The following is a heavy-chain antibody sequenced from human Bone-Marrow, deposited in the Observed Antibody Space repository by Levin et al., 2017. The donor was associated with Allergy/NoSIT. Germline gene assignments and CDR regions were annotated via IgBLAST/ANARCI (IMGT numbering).Heavy chain of an antibody. CDR3: ARGGGDDSSGYLDY. Sequence: GGSLRLSCAASGFTFSSYAMHWVRQTPGKGLEWVAVITYDGISKYFVDSVKGRFTMSRDNSKNTLYLQMNSLRAEDTAVYYCARGGGDDSSGYLDYWGQGTLVTVSS. J-gene: IGHJ4*02. CDR1: GFTFSSYA. CDR2: ITYDGISK. D-gene: IGHD3-22*01. V-gene: IGHV3-30-3*01.